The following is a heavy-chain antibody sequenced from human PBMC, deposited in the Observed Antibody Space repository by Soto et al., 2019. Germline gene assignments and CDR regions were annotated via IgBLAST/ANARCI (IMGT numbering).Heavy chain of an antibody. CDR3: ARGPYSGGFDY. V-gene: IGHV3-33*01. CDR1: GFTFSSPG. CDR2: IWYDGSEK. J-gene: IGHJ4*02. D-gene: IGHD6-19*01. Sequence: QVQLVESGGGVVQPGRSLRLSCAASGFTFSSPGMHWVRQAPAKGRGWGALIWYDGSEKYYADSVKGGFTISRDNSKNTLYLQMNSLRAEDTAVYYCARGPYSGGFDYWGQGTLVTVSS.